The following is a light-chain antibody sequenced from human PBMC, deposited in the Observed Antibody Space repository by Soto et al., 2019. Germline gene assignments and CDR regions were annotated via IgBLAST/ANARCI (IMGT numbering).Light chain of an antibody. CDR1: QSISNW. Sequence: DSQMTQSPSTLPASLGDRVTITCRASQSISNWLAWYQQRPGTAPKVLIYDASSLESGVPSRFSGSGSGTEFTLTISSLQPDDFATYYCQQYNTYTWTFGQGTKVDIK. CDR2: DAS. J-gene: IGKJ1*01. CDR3: QQYNTYTWT. V-gene: IGKV1-5*01.